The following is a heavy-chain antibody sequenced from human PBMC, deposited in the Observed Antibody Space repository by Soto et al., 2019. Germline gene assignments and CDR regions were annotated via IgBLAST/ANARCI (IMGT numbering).Heavy chain of an antibody. CDR3: ARGPRTQLWFPSGY. CDR2: ISPKSGGT. V-gene: IGHV1-2*02. Sequence: QVQLVQSGAEVQKPGTSVKVSCKASGYTFSDYYLHWVRQAPGQGLEWMGWISPKSGGTHFAPKFGGRVTLNTEQSIRTAFMEVSRLSSYETAVYYCARGPRTQLWFPSGYWGQGTLVTVSS. J-gene: IGHJ4*02. D-gene: IGHD5-18*01. CDR1: GYTFSDYY.